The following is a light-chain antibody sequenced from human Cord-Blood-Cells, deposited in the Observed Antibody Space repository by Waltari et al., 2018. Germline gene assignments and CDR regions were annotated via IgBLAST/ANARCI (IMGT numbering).Light chain of an antibody. CDR2: KAS. Sequence: DIQMTQSPSTLSASVGDRVTITCRASQRISSWLACYQQKPGKAPKLLIYKASSLESGVPSRFSGSGSGTEFTRTISSLQPDDFATYYCQQYNSYSPTFGQGTKVEIK. CDR1: QRISSW. V-gene: IGKV1-5*03. J-gene: IGKJ1*01. CDR3: QQYNSYSPT.